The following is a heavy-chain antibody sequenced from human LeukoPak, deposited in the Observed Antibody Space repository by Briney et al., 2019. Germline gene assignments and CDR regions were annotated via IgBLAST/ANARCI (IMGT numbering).Heavy chain of an antibody. CDR1: GGSISSYY. J-gene: IGHJ3*02. CDR2: IYYSGST. Sequence: SETLSLTCTVSGGSISSYYWSWIRQSPGKGLEWIGYIYYSGSTNYNPSLKSRVTISVDTSKNQFSLKLSSVTAADTAVYYCARERGYSYGGDAFDIWGQGTMVTVSS. CDR3: ARERGYSYGGDAFDI. V-gene: IGHV4-59*01. D-gene: IGHD5-18*01.